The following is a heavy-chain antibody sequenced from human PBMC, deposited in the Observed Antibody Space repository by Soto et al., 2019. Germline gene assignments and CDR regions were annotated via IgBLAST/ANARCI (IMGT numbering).Heavy chain of an antibody. CDR2: IKQDGSEK. CDR1: GFTFSSYW. D-gene: IGHD6-6*01. CDR3: ARDLLQARGWYFDL. J-gene: IGHJ2*01. Sequence: EVQLVESGGGLVQPGGSLRLSCAASGFTFSSYWMSWVRQAPGKGLEWVANIKQDGSEKYYVDSVKGRFTISRDNAKNSLYLQMNSLRAEDTAVYYCARDLLQARGWYFDLWGRGTLVTVSS. V-gene: IGHV3-7*03.